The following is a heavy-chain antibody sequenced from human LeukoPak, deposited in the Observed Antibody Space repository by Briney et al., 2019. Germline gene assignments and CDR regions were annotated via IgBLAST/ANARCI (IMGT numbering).Heavy chain of an antibody. CDR2: ISCNGSNP. D-gene: IGHD3-9*01. Sequence: GGSLRLSCSASGFTFSSYAMNWVRQAPGKGLEWVAVISCNGSNPNYADSVKGRFTISRDNSKNTLYLQMNSLRAEDTAVYYCVSGAARRVEVALIIYFEFWGQGTLVTVSS. CDR1: GFTFSSYA. J-gene: IGHJ4*02. V-gene: IGHV3-30*04. CDR3: VSGAARRVEVALIIYFEF.